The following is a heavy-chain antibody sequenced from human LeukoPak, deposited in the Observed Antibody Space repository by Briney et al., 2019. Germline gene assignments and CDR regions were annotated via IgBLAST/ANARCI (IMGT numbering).Heavy chain of an antibody. CDR3: ASAPYYYDSSGSTLDY. Sequence: GGSLRLSCAASGFTFSSYGMHWVRQAPGKGLEWVAVISYDGSNKYYADSVKGRFTISRDNAKNTLYLQMNSLRAEDTAVYYCASAPYYYDSSGSTLDYWGQGTLVTVSS. CDR1: GFTFSSYG. CDR2: ISYDGSNK. V-gene: IGHV3-30*03. D-gene: IGHD3-22*01. J-gene: IGHJ4*02.